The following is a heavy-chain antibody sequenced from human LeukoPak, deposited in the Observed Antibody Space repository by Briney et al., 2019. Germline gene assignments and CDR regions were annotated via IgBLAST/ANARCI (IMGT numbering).Heavy chain of an antibody. J-gene: IGHJ3*02. V-gene: IGHV1-2*02. Sequence: ASVKVSCKASGYTFTGYYMHWVQQAPGQGLEWMGWINPNSGGTNYAQKFQGRVTMTRDTSISTAYMELSRLSSDDTAVYYCARDKGGVLRHPSDAFDIWGQGTMVTVSS. CDR1: GYTFTGYY. CDR2: INPNSGGT. CDR3: ARDKGGVLRHPSDAFDI. D-gene: IGHD3-16*01.